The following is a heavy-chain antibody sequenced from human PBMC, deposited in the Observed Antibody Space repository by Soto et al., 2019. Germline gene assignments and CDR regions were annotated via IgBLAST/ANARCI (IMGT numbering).Heavy chain of an antibody. V-gene: IGHV3-33*01. CDR1: GFTFSSYG. J-gene: IGHJ6*02. CDR2: IWYDGSNK. Sequence: QVQLVESGGGVVQPGRSLRLSCAASGFTFSSYGMHWVRQAPGKGLEWVAVIWYDGSNKYYADSVKGRFTISRDNSKNTLYLQMNSRRAEDTAVYYCARDLRGMDVWGQGTTVTVSS. CDR3: ARDLRGMDV.